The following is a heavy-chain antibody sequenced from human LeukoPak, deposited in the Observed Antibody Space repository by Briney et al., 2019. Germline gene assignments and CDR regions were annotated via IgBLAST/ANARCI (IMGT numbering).Heavy chain of an antibody. Sequence: PGGSLRLSCAASGSTFSSYSMNWVRQAPGKGLEWVSYISSSSSTIYYADSVKGRFTISRDNAKNSLYLQMNSLRDEDTAVYYCARDREVDTAMGYFDYWGQGTLVTVSS. CDR1: GSTFSSYS. D-gene: IGHD5-18*01. CDR2: ISSSSSTI. J-gene: IGHJ4*02. CDR3: ARDREVDTAMGYFDY. V-gene: IGHV3-48*02.